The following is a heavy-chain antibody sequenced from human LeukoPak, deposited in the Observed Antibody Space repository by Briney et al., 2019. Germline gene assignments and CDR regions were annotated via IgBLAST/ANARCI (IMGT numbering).Heavy chain of an antibody. V-gene: IGHV3-21*01. CDR2: ISSSSSYI. CDR1: GFTFSSYS. Sequence: GGSLRLSCAASGFTFSSYSMNWVRQAPGKGLEWVSSISSSSSYINYADSVKGRFTISRDNAKNSLYLQMNSLRAEDTAVYYCARERASPGYFDYWGQGTLVTVSS. J-gene: IGHJ4*02. CDR3: ARERASPGYFDY.